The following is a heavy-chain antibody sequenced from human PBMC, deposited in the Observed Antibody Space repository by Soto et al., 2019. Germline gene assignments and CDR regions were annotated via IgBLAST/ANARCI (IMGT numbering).Heavy chain of an antibody. D-gene: IGHD3-9*01. J-gene: IGHJ6*02. CDR3: ARDRGNYDILTGYRYGMDV. CDR1: GGSISSYY. CDR2: IYYSGST. Sequence: PSETLSLTCTVSGGSISSYYWSWIRQPPGKGLEWIGYIYYSGSTNYNPSLKSRVTISVDTSKNQFSLKLSSVTAADTAVCYCARDRGNYDILTGYRYGMDVWGQGTTVTVSS. V-gene: IGHV4-59*01.